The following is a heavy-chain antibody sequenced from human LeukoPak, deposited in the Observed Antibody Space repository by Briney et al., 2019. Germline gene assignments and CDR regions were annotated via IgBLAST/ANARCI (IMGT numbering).Heavy chain of an antibody. CDR2: INHSGST. D-gene: IGHD3-22*01. CDR3: ASLTMIVVP. CDR1: GGSFSGYY. J-gene: IGHJ4*02. Sequence: SETLSLTCAVYGGSFSGYYWSWIRQPPGKGLEWIGEINHSGSTNYNPSLKSRVTISVDTSKNQFSLKLSSVTAADTAVCYCASLTMIVVPWGQGTLVTVSS. V-gene: IGHV4-34*01.